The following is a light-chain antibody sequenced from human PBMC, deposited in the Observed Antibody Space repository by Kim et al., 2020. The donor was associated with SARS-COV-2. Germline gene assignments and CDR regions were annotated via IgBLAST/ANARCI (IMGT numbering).Light chain of an antibody. V-gene: IGLV1-40*01. CDR3: QSYDNSLSGYV. CDR2: GND. J-gene: IGLJ1*01. CDR1: SSNNGAGYD. Sequence: RVTISWTGSSSNNGAGYDVHWYQQFPGAGPKFLIYGNDNRPSGVPDRFSGSKSGTSASLAITGLQPEDEADYYCQSYDNSLSGYVFGTGTKVTVL.